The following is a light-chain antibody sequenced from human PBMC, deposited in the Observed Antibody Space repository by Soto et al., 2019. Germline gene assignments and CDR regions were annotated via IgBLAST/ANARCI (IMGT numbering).Light chain of an antibody. J-gene: IGKJ1*01. CDR3: QQSYNSPQT. Sequence: DIQMTQSPSTLSASVGDRVTITCRASQSISNRLAWYQQKPGKPPRLLIYAASSLQSGVPSRFSGSGSGTDFTLTISSLQPEDFATYSCQQSYNSPQTFGQGTKVDIK. CDR1: QSISNR. V-gene: IGKV1-39*01. CDR2: AAS.